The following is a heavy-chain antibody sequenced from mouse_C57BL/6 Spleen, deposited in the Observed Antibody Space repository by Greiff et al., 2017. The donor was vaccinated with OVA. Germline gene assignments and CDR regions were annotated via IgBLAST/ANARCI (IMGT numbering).Heavy chain of an antibody. CDR3: ARDLTTVVESFAY. J-gene: IGHJ3*01. V-gene: IGHV5-4*01. CDR1: GFTFSSYA. Sequence: EVQGVESGGGLVKPGGSLKLSCAASGFTFSSYAMSWVRQTPEKRLEWVATISDGGSYTYYPDNVKGRFTISRDNAKNNLYLQMSHLKSEDTAMYYCARDLTTVVESFAYWGQGTLVTVSA. D-gene: IGHD1-1*01. CDR2: ISDGGSYT.